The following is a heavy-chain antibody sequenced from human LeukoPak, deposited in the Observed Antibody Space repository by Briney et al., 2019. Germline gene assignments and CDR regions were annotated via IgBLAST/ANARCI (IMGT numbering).Heavy chain of an antibody. CDR3: ARTYYDYVWGSSFDY. Sequence: GGSLRLSCAASGFTFSSYWMSWVRQAPGKGLEWVANIKQDGSEKYYVDSVKGRFTISRVNAKNSLYLQMNSLRAEDTAVYYCARTYYDYVWGSSFDYWGQGTLVTVSS. CDR2: IKQDGSEK. J-gene: IGHJ4*02. CDR1: GFTFSSYW. V-gene: IGHV3-7*01. D-gene: IGHD3-16*01.